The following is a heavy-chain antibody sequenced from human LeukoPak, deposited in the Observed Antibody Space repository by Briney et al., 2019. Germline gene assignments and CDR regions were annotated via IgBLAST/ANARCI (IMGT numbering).Heavy chain of an antibody. Sequence: SETLSLTCAVSGYSISSGYYWGWIRQSPGKGLEWIATIFHSGSIYYNPSLKSRFTLSVDTSKNQFSLRLNSVTAADTALYYCARMGVSYYYDSSTYYPTAFDVWGQGTMVSVSS. D-gene: IGHD3-22*01. J-gene: IGHJ3*01. V-gene: IGHV4-38-2*01. CDR1: GYSISSGYY. CDR3: ARMGVSYYYDSSTYYPTAFDV. CDR2: IFHSGSI.